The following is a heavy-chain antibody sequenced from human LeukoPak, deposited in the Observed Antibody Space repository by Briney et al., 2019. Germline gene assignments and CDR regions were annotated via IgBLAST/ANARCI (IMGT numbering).Heavy chain of an antibody. CDR1: GGSISSYY. J-gene: IGHJ6*03. CDR2: IYYSGST. Sequence: SETLSLTCTVSGGSISSYYWSWIRQPPGKGLEWIGYIYYSGSTNYNPSLKSRVTISVDTSKNQFPLKLSSVTAADTAVYYCARWGHYDFWSGYYYYYYMDVWGKGTTVTVSS. CDR3: ARWGHYDFWSGYYYYYYMDV. V-gene: IGHV4-59*01. D-gene: IGHD3-3*01.